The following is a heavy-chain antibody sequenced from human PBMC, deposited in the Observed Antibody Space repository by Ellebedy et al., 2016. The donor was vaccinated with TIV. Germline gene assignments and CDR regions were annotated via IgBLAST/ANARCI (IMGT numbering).Heavy chain of an antibody. CDR3: ARYPPPSIAAGPEGKTPTIYGMDV. V-gene: IGHV1-8*01. CDR1: GDTFTSYD. CDR2: MNPNSGDT. D-gene: IGHD6-6*01. J-gene: IGHJ6*02. Sequence: AASVKVSCKASGDTFTSYDINWVRQGTGQGLEWMGWMNPNSGDTGYAQKFQGRVTMTTNSSISTAYMDLTSLRSEDTAVYYCARYPPPSIAAGPEGKTPTIYGMDVWGQGTTVTVSS.